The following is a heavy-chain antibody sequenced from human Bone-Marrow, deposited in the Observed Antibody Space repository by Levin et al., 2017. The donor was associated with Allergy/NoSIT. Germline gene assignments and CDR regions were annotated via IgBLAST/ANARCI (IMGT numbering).Heavy chain of an antibody. CDR2: ISGSGGST. D-gene: IGHD2-15*01. CDR1: GFTFSSYA. J-gene: IGHJ4*02. Sequence: GGSLRLSCAASGFTFSSYAMSWVRQAPGKGLEWVSAISGSGGSTYYADSVKGRFTISRDNSKNTLYLQMNSLRAEDTAVYYCAKGSGGDCSGGSCYAVDYWGQGTLVTVSS. CDR3: AKGSGGDCSGGSCYAVDY. V-gene: IGHV3-23*01.